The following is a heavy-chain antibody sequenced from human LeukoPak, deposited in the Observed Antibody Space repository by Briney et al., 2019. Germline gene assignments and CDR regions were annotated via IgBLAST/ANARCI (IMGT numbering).Heavy chain of an antibody. Sequence: SSVKVSCKASGGTFSSYAISWVRQAPGQGLEWMGGIIPIFGTANYAQKFQGRVTITADESTSTAYMELSSLRSEDTAVYYGARENCSSTSCYYFGLDYWGQGTLVTVSS. V-gene: IGHV1-69*01. J-gene: IGHJ4*02. CDR3: ARENCSSTSCYYFGLDY. CDR1: GGTFSSYA. D-gene: IGHD2-2*01. CDR2: IIPIFGTA.